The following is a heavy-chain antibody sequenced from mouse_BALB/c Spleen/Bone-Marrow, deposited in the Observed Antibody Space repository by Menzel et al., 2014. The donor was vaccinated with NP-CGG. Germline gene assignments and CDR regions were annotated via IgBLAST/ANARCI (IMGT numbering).Heavy chain of an antibody. Sequence: VQLQQSGAELVKPGASVKLSCTASGFNIKDTYMHWVKQRPEQGLEWVGRIDPANGNTKYDPKFQGKATITADTSSNTAYLQLSSLTSEDTAVYYCARYYYGYYFDYWGQGTTLTVSS. CDR1: GFNIKDTY. CDR3: ARYYYGYYFDY. CDR2: IDPANGNT. V-gene: IGHV14-3*02. J-gene: IGHJ2*01. D-gene: IGHD1-2*01.